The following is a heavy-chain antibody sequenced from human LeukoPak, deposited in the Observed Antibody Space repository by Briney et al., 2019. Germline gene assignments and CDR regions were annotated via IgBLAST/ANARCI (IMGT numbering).Heavy chain of an antibody. CDR3: ARGPLEYCSGGSCYSGRNWFDP. J-gene: IGHJ5*02. V-gene: IGHV1-2*02. CDR2: INPNSGGT. Sequence: ASVKVSCKASGYTFTVYYMHWVRQAPGQGLEWMGWINPNSGGTNYAQKFQGRVTMTRDTPISTAYMALSRLKSDDTAVYYCARGPLEYCSGGSCYSGRNWFDPWGQGTLVTVSS. CDR1: GYTFTVYY. D-gene: IGHD2-15*01.